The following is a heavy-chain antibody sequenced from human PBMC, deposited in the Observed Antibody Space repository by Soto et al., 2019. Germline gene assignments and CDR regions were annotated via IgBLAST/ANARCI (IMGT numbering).Heavy chain of an antibody. D-gene: IGHD2-2*01. V-gene: IGHV5-10-1*01. CDR1: GYTFANYW. Sequence: PGESLKISCQASGYTFANYWISWVRQMPGRGLEWLGRIDPSDSYTTYSPPFQRHVTMSVDTSIATAYLHLTGLNVSDTAIYYCAKHEGYCSTTTCSNFDYWGQGTLVTVSS. CDR3: AKHEGYCSTTTCSNFDY. CDR2: IDPSDSYT. J-gene: IGHJ4*02.